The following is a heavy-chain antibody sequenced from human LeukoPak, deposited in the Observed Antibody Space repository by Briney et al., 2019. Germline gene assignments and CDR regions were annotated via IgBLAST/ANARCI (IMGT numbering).Heavy chain of an antibody. CDR2: VNRDGSET. CDR3: ASTFGADAFDI. D-gene: IGHD2/OR15-2a*01. Sequence: GGSLRLSCAASGFTLSNHWMTWVRQVPGRGPEWVANVNRDGSETYYLDSVKGRFTISKDNAKNSLYLQMNSLRAEDTAVYYCASTFGADAFDIWGQGTMVTVSS. CDR1: GFTLSNHW. J-gene: IGHJ3*02. V-gene: IGHV3-7*01.